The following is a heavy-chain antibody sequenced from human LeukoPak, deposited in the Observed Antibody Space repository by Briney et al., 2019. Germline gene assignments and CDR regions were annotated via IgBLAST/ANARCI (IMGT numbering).Heavy chain of an antibody. J-gene: IGHJ4*02. Sequence: GGSLRLSCAASGFTFSSYSMSWVRQAPGKGLAWVSGIDSSGTKTTYADSVKGRFTISRDNPRNTLYLQMNSLRAEDTAVYYCAKDETGFLNYFHYWGQGALVTVSS. CDR3: AKDETGFLNYFHY. D-gene: IGHD3-3*01. V-gene: IGHV3-23*01. CDR1: GFTFSSYS. CDR2: IDSSGTKT.